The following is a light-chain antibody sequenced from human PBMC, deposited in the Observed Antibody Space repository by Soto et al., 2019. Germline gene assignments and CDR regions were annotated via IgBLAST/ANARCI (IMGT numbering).Light chain of an antibody. CDR2: EGT. CDR1: SSDVVNDLL. Sequence: QSALTQPASVSGSPGQSITISCTGTSSDVVNDLLVSWYQQQPGKAPKLMIYEGTKRPAGVSDRFSGSKSGNTASLTITGLRAEDEGYYYCTSYTSSSTPYVFGTGTKLTVL. CDR3: TSYTSSSTPYV. J-gene: IGLJ1*01. V-gene: IGLV2-14*02.